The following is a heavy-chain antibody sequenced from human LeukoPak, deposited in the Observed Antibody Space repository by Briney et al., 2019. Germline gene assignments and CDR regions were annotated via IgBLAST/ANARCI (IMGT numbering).Heavy chain of an antibody. CDR1: GFTFSSYA. V-gene: IGHV3-23*01. D-gene: IGHD5-18*01. CDR3: AKGRGYSYGYPLDY. J-gene: IGHJ4*02. Sequence: GGSLRLSCAASGFTFSSYAMSWVRQAPGKGLEWVSAISGGDTSTHYADSEKGRVTISRDNSKSTLFLQMNSLRAEDTAVYYCAKGRGYSYGYPLDYWGQGTLVTVSS. CDR2: ISGGDTST.